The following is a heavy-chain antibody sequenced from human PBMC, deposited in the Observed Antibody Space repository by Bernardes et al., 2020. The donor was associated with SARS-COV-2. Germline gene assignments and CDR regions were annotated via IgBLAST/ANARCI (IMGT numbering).Heavy chain of an antibody. D-gene: IGHD4-17*01. V-gene: IGHV3-21*01. CDR2: ITSSTYM. Sequence: GGSLRLSCVASGFTFRDYSMNWVRQAPGKGLEWVSSITSSTYMYYADSVKGRFTVSRDNAKNSLYLQMNSLRAEDTAVYYCARALDFGGNPGYFDYWGQGTLVTVSS. CDR3: ARALDFGGNPGYFDY. CDR1: GFTFRDYS. J-gene: IGHJ4*02.